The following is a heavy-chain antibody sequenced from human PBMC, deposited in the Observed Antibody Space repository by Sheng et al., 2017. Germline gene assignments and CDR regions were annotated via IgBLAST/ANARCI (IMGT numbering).Heavy chain of an antibody. CDR1: GFTVSSYA. D-gene: IGHD3-10*01. J-gene: IGHJ4*02. V-gene: IGHV3-23*04. CDR3: AKTMVRGVLITNFDS. Sequence: EVQLVESGGGLVQPGGSQRLSCAASGFTVSSYAMNWVRQAPGKGLEWVSAISGSGGTTYYADSVKGRFTISRDNSKNTLHLQMNSLRVEDTAVYYCAKTMVRGVLITNFDSWGQGTLVTVSS. CDR2: ISGSGGTT.